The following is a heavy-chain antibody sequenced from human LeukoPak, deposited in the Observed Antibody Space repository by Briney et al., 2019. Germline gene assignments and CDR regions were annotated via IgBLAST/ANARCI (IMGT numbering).Heavy chain of an antibody. CDR3: AKYRGFGDSYDS. V-gene: IGHV3-23*01. J-gene: IGHJ4*02. Sequence: GGSLRLSCAASGFPFTIYAMSWVRQAPGKGLEWVSSIGGSSTYYADFVKGRFTISRDTSKNTMDLQMNSLRAEDTAIYYCAKYRGFGDSYDSWGQGTQVTVSS. CDR1: GFPFTIYA. D-gene: IGHD3-10*01. CDR2: IGGSST.